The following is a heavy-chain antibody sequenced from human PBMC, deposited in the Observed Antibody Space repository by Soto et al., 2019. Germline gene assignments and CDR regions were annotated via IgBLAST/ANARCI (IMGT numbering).Heavy chain of an antibody. D-gene: IGHD4-17*01. V-gene: IGHV3-30*03. CDR3: ARNMDTPTDDYYYYGMDV. CDR2: ISYDGGNK. Sequence: QVQLVESGGGVVQPGRSLRLSCTASGFSFSSHAMHWVRQAPGRGLEWLAVISYDGGNKYYVDSVKRRFSVSRDSSKNTLDQQMNSLRDEDTAVYYCARNMDTPTDDYYYYGMDVWGQGTTVTVS. CDR1: GFSFSSHA. J-gene: IGHJ6*02.